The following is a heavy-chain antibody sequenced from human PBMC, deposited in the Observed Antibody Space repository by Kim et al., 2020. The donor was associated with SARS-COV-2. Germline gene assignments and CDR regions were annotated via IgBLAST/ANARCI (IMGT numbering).Heavy chain of an antibody. CDR2: IYYSGST. V-gene: IGHV4-59*01. Sequence: SETLSLTCTVSGGSISSYYWSWIRQPPGKGLEWIGYIYYSGSTNYNPSLKSRVTISVDTSKNQFSLKLSSVTAADTAVYYCARAQDYYDSSGYRDLGYYMDVWGKGTTVTVSS. CDR3: ARAQDYYDSSGYRDLGYYMDV. J-gene: IGHJ6*03. D-gene: IGHD3-22*01. CDR1: GGSISSYY.